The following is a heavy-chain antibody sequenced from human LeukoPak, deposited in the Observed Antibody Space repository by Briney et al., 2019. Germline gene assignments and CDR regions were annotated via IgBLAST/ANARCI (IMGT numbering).Heavy chain of an antibody. V-gene: IGHV4-38-2*01. CDR2: IYHSGST. J-gene: IGHJ4*02. CDR3: ARLLYSSGLDY. CDR1: GYSISSGYY. D-gene: IGHD6-19*01. Sequence: PSETLSLTCAVSGYSISSGYYWGWIQPPPGKGLEWIGSIYHSGSTYYNPSLKSRVTISVDTSKNQFSLKLSSVTAADTAVYYCARLLYSSGLDYWGQGTLVTVSS.